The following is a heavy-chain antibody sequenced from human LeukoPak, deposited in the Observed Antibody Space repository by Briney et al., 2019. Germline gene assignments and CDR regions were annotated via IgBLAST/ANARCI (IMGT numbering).Heavy chain of an antibody. V-gene: IGHV3-7*03. CDR2: IHQQGSKE. CDR3: ARVVCSGGACSPLVPHYYYRMDV. J-gene: IGHJ6*02. D-gene: IGHD2-15*01. Sequence: GGSLRLSCTTSGFNFRAYWMGWVRQAPGKGLEWVANIHQQGSKENYLDSVKGRFTISRDNAKSSIYLQRNGLRAEDTAIYYCARVVCSGGACSPLVPHYYYRMDVWGQGTTVTVSS. CDR1: GFNFRAYW.